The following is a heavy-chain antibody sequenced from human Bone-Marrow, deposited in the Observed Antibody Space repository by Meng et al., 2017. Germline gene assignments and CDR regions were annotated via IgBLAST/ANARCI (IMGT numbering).Heavy chain of an antibody. D-gene: IGHD2-15*01. Sequence: SETLSLTCTVSGGSISSSSYYWGWIRQPPGKGLEWIGEINHSGSTNYNPSLKSRVTISVDTSKNQFSLKLSSVTAADTAVYYCARGTGGVVVVAAAPSTINYFDYWGQGTLVTVSS. CDR3: ARGTGGVVVVAAAPSTINYFDY. J-gene: IGHJ4*02. CDR2: INHSGST. CDR1: GGSISSSSYY. V-gene: IGHV4-39*07.